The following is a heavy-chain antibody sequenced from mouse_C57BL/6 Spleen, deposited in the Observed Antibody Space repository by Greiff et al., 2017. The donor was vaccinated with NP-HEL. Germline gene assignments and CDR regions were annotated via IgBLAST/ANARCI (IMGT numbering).Heavy chain of an antibody. D-gene: IGHD2-3*01. CDR1: GFNIKDYY. CDR3: ASPFYDGYYVGYYFDY. J-gene: IGHJ2*01. CDR2: IDPEDGET. V-gene: IGHV14-2*01. Sequence: EVKLVESGAELVKPGASVKLSCTASGFNIKDYYMHWVKQRTEQGLEWIGRIDPEDGETKYAPKFQGKATITADTSSNTAYLQLSSLTSEDTAVYYCASPFYDGYYVGYYFDYWGQGTTLTVSS.